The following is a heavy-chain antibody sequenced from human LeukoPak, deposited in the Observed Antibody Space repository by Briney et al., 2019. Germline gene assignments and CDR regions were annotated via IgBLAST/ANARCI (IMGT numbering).Heavy chain of an antibody. Sequence: GGSLRLSCAASGFTFSSYSMNWVRQVPGKGLEWVSSVTGSGGSTKCADSVNGRFTISRDNSKNTLSLHMTGLRAEDTAVYYCARKVAVAMDLDYWGQGTLVTVSS. D-gene: IGHD6-13*01. CDR1: GFTFSSYS. V-gene: IGHV3-23*01. J-gene: IGHJ4*02. CDR3: ARKVAVAMDLDY. CDR2: VTGSGGST.